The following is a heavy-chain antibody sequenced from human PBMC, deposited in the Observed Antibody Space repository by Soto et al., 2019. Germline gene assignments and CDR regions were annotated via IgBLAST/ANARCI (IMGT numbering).Heavy chain of an antibody. CDR2: INPSGGST. Sequence: XSVKVSYKASGYTFTSYYMHWVRQAPGQGLEWMGIINPSGGSTSYAQKFQGRVTMTRDTSTSTVYMELSSLRSEDTAVYYCAREKNIVVVVDATLLSSVNWFDPWGQGTLVTVSS. D-gene: IGHD2-15*01. CDR1: GYTFTSYY. J-gene: IGHJ5*02. V-gene: IGHV1-46*01. CDR3: AREKNIVVVVDATLLSSVNWFDP.